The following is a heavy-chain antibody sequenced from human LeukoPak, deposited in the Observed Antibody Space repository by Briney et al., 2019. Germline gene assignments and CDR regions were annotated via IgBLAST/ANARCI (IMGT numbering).Heavy chain of an antibody. J-gene: IGHJ5*02. CDR2: MNPNSGNT. Sequence: ASVKVSCKASGDTFTSYDINWVRQATGQGLEWMGWMNPNSGNTGYAQKFQGRVTITRNTSISTAYMELSSLRSEDTAVYYCARGGSGYDLFDPWGQGTLVTVSS. CDR3: ARGGSGYDLFDP. CDR1: GDTFTSYD. D-gene: IGHD5-12*01. V-gene: IGHV1-8*03.